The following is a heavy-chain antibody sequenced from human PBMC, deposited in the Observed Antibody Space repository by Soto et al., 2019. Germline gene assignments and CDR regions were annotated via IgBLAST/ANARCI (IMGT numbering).Heavy chain of an antibody. CDR2: INGDGIST. CDR3: ARGGIGGYDWRYYYYMDV. J-gene: IGHJ6*03. CDR1: GFTFSSYW. V-gene: IGHV3-74*01. Sequence: GGSLRLSCAASGFTFSSYWMNWVRQAPGKGLVWVSRINGDGISTGYADSGKGRFTISRDNAKNTLYLQMNSLRAEDTAVYYCARGGIGGYDWRYYYYMDVWGKGTTVTVSS. D-gene: IGHD5-12*01.